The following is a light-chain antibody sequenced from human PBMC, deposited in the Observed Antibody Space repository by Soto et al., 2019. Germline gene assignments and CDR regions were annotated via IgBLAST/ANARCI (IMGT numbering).Light chain of an antibody. CDR2: EVS. J-gene: IGLJ2*01. Sequence: QSALTQPASVSGSPGQSITISCTGTSSDVGGYNYVSWYQQHPGKAPKLVIYEVSNRPSGVSTRFSGSKSGNTASLTISGLHAEDEADYCCRSYTSSRTLVVFGGGTKVTVL. CDR3: RSYTSSRTLVV. CDR1: SSDVGGYNY. V-gene: IGLV2-14*01.